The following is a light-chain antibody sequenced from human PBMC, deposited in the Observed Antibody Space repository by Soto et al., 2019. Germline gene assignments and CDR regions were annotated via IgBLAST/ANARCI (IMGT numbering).Light chain of an antibody. V-gene: IGLV2-14*01. CDR2: EVS. CDR1: SSDVGGYNY. Sequence: QSALTQPASVSGSPGQSITISCTGTSSDVGGYNYVSWYQQHPGKAPKLMIYEVSNRPSGVSNRFSGSKSGNTASLTISGLQAEDEAEYYCSSYTSSSTLAGVVFGGGTKLTVL. CDR3: SSYTSSSTLAGVV. J-gene: IGLJ2*01.